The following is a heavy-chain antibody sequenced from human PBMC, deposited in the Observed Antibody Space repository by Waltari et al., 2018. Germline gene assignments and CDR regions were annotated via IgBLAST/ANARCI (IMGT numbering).Heavy chain of an antibody. CDR3: VRGYPDIVATISDY. Sequence: QLQLQESGPGLVKPSETLSLTCTVSRSSIRNNNYYWGWVRQPPGKGLEWIGSFYKSGTTYYNPSLKSRVTISVDTSNNQFFLKLNSVTAADTAVYYCVRGYPDIVATISDYWGQGTLVIVSS. D-gene: IGHD5-12*01. J-gene: IGHJ4*02. CDR1: RSSIRNNNYY. CDR2: FYKSGTT. V-gene: IGHV4-39*07.